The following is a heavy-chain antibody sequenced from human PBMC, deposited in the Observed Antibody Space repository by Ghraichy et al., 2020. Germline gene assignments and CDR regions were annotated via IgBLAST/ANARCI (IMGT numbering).Heavy chain of an antibody. CDR3: TRGFPAGPTTDY. CDR1: GFNFGDYT. J-gene: IGHJ4*02. V-gene: IGHV3-49*03. D-gene: IGHD1-26*01. CDR2: IGSTASGGVK. Sequence: GGSLRLSCTASGFNFGDYTILWFRQAPGKGLEWVSLIGSTASGGVKEYAASVRDRFTVSRDDSKSVASLQRNSLKSEDTAVYYCTRGFPAGPTTDYWGQGTLVAVSA.